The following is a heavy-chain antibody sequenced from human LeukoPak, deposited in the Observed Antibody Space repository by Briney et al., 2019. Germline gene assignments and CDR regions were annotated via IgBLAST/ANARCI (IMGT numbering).Heavy chain of an antibody. CDR2: ISWNSGSI. CDR1: GFTFDDYA. Sequence: GGSLRLSCAASGFTFDDYAMHWVRQAPGKGLGWVSGISWNSGSIGYADSVKGRFTISRDNAKNSLYLQMNSLRAEDTALYYCAKDIWVYDSSGYGSWGQGTLVTVSS. D-gene: IGHD3-22*01. CDR3: AKDIWVYDSSGYGS. V-gene: IGHV3-9*01. J-gene: IGHJ5*02.